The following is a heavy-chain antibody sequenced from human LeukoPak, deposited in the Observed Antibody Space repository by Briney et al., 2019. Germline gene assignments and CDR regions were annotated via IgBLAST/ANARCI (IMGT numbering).Heavy chain of an antibody. J-gene: IGHJ4*02. CDR1: GFTFSSYS. D-gene: IGHD2-15*01. Sequence: PGGSLRLSCAASGFTFSSYSMNWVRQAPGKGLEWVSSISSSSSYIYYADSVKGRFTISRDNAKNSLYLQMNSLRAEDTAVYYCATASYCSGGSCYLLIDYWGQGTLVTVSS. CDR2: ISSSSSYI. V-gene: IGHV3-21*01. CDR3: ATASYCSGGSCYLLIDY.